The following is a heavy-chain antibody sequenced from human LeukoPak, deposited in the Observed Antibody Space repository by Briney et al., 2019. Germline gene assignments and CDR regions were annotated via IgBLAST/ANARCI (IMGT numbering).Heavy chain of an antibody. CDR1: GGSISSYY. CDR2: IYYSGST. CDR3: AREGGSYYGVFDY. V-gene: IGHV4-59*06. D-gene: IGHD1-26*01. J-gene: IGHJ4*02. Sequence: SETLSLTCTVSGGSISSYYWSWIRQPPGKGLEWIGYIYYSGSTYYNPSLKMRVTISVDTSKNQFSLKLSSVTAAVTAGYYCAREGGSYYGVFDYWGQGTLVTVSS.